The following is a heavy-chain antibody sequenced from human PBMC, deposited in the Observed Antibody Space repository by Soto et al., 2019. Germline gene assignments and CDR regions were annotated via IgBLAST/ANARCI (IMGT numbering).Heavy chain of an antibody. J-gene: IGHJ6*02. CDR1: GFTFSSYS. D-gene: IGHD6-13*01. V-gene: IGHV3-21*01. Sequence: EVQLVESGGGLVKPGGPLRLSCAASGFTFSSYSMNWVRQAPGKGLEWVSSISSSSSYRYYADSVKGRFTISRDNAKNSLYLQMNSLRAEDTAVYYCARDGDSSSWYHYYYYGMDVWGQGTTVTVSS. CDR3: ARDGDSSSWYHYYYYGMDV. CDR2: ISSSSSYR.